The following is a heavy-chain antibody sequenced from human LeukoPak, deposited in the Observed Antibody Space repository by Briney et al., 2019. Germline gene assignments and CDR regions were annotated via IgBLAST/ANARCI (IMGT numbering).Heavy chain of an antibody. CDR3: ARVGRDGYNLNWFDP. J-gene: IGHJ5*02. V-gene: IGHV4-39*07. CDR1: GGSISSSSYY. CDR2: IYTSGST. Sequence: SETLSLTCTVSGGSISSSSYYWGWIRQPPGKGLEWIGRIYTSGSTNYNPSLKSRVTMSVDTSKNQFSLKLSSVTAADTAVYYCARVGRDGYNLNWFDPWGQGTLVTVSS. D-gene: IGHD5-24*01.